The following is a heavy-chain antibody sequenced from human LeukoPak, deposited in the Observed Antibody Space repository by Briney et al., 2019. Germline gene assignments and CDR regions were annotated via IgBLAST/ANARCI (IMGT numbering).Heavy chain of an antibody. V-gene: IGHV3-23*01. CDR1: GFSFSSYG. CDR3: ARKSASGNYPLDY. Sequence: GGSLRLSCAASGFSFSSYGMSWVRQAPGKGLEWVSVMSADSATTFYADSVKGRFTISRDNAKNTVFLQMSSLRAEDTALYYCARKSASGNYPLDYWGQGTLVTVSS. J-gene: IGHJ4*02. D-gene: IGHD3-10*01. CDR2: MSADSATT.